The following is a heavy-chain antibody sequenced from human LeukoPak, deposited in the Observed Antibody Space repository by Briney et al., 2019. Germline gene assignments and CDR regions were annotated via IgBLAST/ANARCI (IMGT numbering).Heavy chain of an antibody. CDR2: INSDGSST. CDR1: GFTFSSYW. CDR3: ARYSYGYYYFDY. Sequence: GGSLRLSCAASGFTFSSYWMHWVRQAPGKGLVWVSRINSDGSSTSYADSVKGRFTISRDNAKNTLYLQMNSLRAGDTAVYYCARYSYGYYYFDYWGQGTLVTVSS. J-gene: IGHJ4*02. V-gene: IGHV3-74*01. D-gene: IGHD5-18*01.